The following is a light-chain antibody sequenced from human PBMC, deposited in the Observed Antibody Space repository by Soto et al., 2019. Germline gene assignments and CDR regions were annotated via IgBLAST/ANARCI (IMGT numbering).Light chain of an antibody. CDR3: QQYGDSLLT. Sequence: ENVLTQSPGTLSLSPGERATLSCRASLSISSSYLAWYQQKPGQTPRLLIYHASNRATGIPDRFSGSGSGTDFTLTISRLEPEDFAVYYCQQYGDSLLTFGGGTKVEIK. J-gene: IGKJ4*01. CDR2: HAS. V-gene: IGKV3-20*01. CDR1: LSISSSY.